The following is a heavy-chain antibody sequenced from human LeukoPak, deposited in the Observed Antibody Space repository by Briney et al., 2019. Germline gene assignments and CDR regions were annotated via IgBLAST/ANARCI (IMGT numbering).Heavy chain of an antibody. D-gene: IGHD4-11*01. CDR3: ARDQTNTPTTPHGGDAFDI. Sequence: SETLSLTCTVSGGSISSYYWSWIRQPPGKGLEWIGYIYYSGSTYYNPSLKSRVTISVDTSKNQFSLKLSSVTAADTAVYYCARDQTNTPTTPHGGDAFDIWGQGTMVTVSS. CDR1: GGSISSYY. CDR2: IYYSGST. V-gene: IGHV4-30-4*01. J-gene: IGHJ3*02.